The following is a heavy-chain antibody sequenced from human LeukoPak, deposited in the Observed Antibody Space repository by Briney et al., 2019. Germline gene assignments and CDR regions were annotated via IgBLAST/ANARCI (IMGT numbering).Heavy chain of an antibody. D-gene: IGHD1-26*01. CDR1: GGSISSYY. V-gene: IGHV4-4*07. Sequence: SETLSLTCTVSGGSISSYYWNWIRQPAGKGLEWIGRIYTSGSTNYNPSLKSRVTISVDTSKNQFSLKLSSVTAADTAVYYCARSNSGSYNYYYYYMDVWGKGTTVTVSS. CDR2: IYTSGST. J-gene: IGHJ6*03. CDR3: ARSNSGSYNYYYYYMDV.